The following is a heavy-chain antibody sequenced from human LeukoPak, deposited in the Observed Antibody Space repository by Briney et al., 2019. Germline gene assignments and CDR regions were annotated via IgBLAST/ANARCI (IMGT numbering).Heavy chain of an antibody. J-gene: IGHJ6*02. CDR3: ARGKLVSGRYYYGLDV. CDR1: GYTFTSYD. Sequence: ASVKVSCKASGYTFTSYDINWVRQATGQGLEWMGWMNPHSHNTDYAQKFQGRVTMTRNTSITTAYMELSSLRSDDTAVYYCARGKLVSGRYYYGLDVWGQGTTVTVSS. D-gene: IGHD5/OR15-5a*01. CDR2: MNPHSHNT. V-gene: IGHV1-8*01.